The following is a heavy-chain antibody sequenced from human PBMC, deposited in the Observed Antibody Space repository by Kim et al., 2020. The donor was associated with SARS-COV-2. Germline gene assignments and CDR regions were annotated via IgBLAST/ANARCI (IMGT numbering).Heavy chain of an antibody. Sequence: GGSLRLSCAASGFTFSNYWMHWVRQVPGEGLVWVSVIAPDGRDTVYADSVKGRFTISRDNAKNTLYLQMNSLRADDTAVFHCVRGTSEWSGVDYWGQGTLVTVSS. V-gene: IGHV3-74*01. CDR2: IAPDGRDT. D-gene: IGHD3-10*01. J-gene: IGHJ4*02. CDR3: VRGTSEWSGVDY. CDR1: GFTFSNYW.